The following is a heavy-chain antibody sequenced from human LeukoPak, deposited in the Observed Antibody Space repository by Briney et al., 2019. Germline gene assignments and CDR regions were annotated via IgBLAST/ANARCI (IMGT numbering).Heavy chain of an antibody. CDR2: ISWNSGSI. V-gene: IGHV3-9*03. D-gene: IGHD4-17*01. CDR3: AKDAKWSGGDYPF. Sequence: PGGSLRLSCAASGFTFDDYAMHWVRQAPGKGLEWVSGISWNSGSIGYADSVKGRFTISRDNAKNSLYLQMNSLRAEDMALYYCAKDAKWSGGDYPFWGQGTMVTVSS. J-gene: IGHJ3*01. CDR1: GFTFDDYA.